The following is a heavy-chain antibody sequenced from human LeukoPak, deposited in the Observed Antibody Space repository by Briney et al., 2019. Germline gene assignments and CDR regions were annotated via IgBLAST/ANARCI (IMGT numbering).Heavy chain of an antibody. Sequence: ASVKVSCKASGYTFSSYGFSWVRQAPGQGLEWMGWINPNSGGTNYAQKFQGMVTMTRDTSISTAYMELSRLRSDDTAVYYCARDKAMAFDYWGQGTLVTVSS. CDR1: GYTFSSYG. J-gene: IGHJ4*02. D-gene: IGHD5-18*01. CDR3: ARDKAMAFDY. V-gene: IGHV1-2*02. CDR2: INPNSGGT.